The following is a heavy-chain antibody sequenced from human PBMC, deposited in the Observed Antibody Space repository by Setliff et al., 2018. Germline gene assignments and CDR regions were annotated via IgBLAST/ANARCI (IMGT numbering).Heavy chain of an antibody. V-gene: IGHV3-7*03. Sequence: GGSLRLSCAASRFTFSNYWMSWVRQAPGKGLEWVANIKEDGSEKYYVDSVKGRFTISRDNAKNSLDLQMNSLRGEDTAIYYCAKGGYSGSHYFDYWGQGTLVTVSS. CDR3: AKGGYSGSHYFDY. CDR1: RFTFSNYW. J-gene: IGHJ4*02. CDR2: IKEDGSEK. D-gene: IGHD1-26*01.